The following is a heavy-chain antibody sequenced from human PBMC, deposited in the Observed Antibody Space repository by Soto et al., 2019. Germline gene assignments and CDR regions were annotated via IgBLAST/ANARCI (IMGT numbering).Heavy chain of an antibody. CDR3: ARTGQDYGRYYFDY. CDR2: IYYSGST. CDR1: GGSISSSSYY. J-gene: IGHJ4*02. Sequence: SETLSLTCTVSGGSISSSSYYWGWIRQPPGKGLEWIGSIYYSGSTYYNPSPKSRVTISVDTSKNQFSLKLSSVTAADTAVYYCARTGQDYGRYYFDYWGQGTLVTVSS. D-gene: IGHD4-17*01. V-gene: IGHV4-39*01.